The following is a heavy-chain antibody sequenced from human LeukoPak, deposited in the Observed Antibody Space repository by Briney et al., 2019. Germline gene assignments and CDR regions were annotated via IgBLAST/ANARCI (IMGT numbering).Heavy chain of an antibody. CDR1: GGSISSYY. J-gene: IGHJ4*02. D-gene: IGHD5-18*01. Sequence: PSETLSLTCTVSGGSISSYYWSWIRQPPGKGLEWIGYIYYSGSTNYNPSLKSRVTISVDTSKNQFSLKLSSVTAADTAVYYCATYSYGFDYWGQGTLVTVSS. CDR2: IYYSGST. V-gene: IGHV4-59*01. CDR3: ATYSYGFDY.